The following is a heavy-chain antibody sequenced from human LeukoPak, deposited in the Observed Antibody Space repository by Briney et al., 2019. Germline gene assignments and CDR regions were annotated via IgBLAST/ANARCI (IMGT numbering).Heavy chain of an antibody. CDR1: GGSISSHY. D-gene: IGHD5-18*01. CDR2: IYYSGST. V-gene: IGHV4-59*11. CDR3: ARARQPYYYYGMDV. J-gene: IGHJ6*02. Sequence: SETLSLTCTVSGGSISSHYWSWIRQPPGKGLEWIGYIYYSGSTNYNPSLKSRVTISVDTSKNQFSLKLSSVTAADTAVYYCARARQPYYYYGMDVWGQGTTVTVSS.